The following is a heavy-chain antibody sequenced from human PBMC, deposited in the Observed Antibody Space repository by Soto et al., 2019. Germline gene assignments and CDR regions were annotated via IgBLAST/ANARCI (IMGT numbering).Heavy chain of an antibody. J-gene: IGHJ3*02. Sequence: SVKVSCKASGGTFSSYAISWVRQAPGQGLEWMGGIIPIFGTANYAQKFQGRVTITADESTSTAYMELSSLRSEDTAVYYCARDVGREYDSSGYFDAFDIWGQGTMVTVSS. D-gene: IGHD3-22*01. CDR3: ARDVGREYDSSGYFDAFDI. V-gene: IGHV1-69*13. CDR1: GGTFSSYA. CDR2: IIPIFGTA.